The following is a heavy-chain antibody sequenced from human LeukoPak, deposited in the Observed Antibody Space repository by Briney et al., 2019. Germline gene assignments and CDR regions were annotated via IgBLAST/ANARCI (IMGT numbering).Heavy chain of an antibody. CDR1: GYTFTSYG. CDR3: ARTTYYYDSSGSLDY. Sequence: ASVKVSCKASGYTFTSYGISWVRQAPAQGLEWMGWISAYNGNTNYAQKLQGRVTMTTDTSTSTAYMELRSLRSDDTAVYYCARTTYYYDSSGSLDYWGQGTLVTVSS. J-gene: IGHJ4*02. V-gene: IGHV1-18*01. CDR2: ISAYNGNT. D-gene: IGHD3-22*01.